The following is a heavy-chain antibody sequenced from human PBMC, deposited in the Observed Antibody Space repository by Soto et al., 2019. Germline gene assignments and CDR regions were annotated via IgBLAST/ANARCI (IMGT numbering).Heavy chain of an antibody. D-gene: IGHD3-9*01. CDR3: ARDQAYYDILTGYGGMDV. J-gene: IGHJ6*02. CDR2: IYYSGST. V-gene: IGHV4-31*03. CDR1: GGSISSGGYY. Sequence: SETLSLTCTVSGGSISSGGYYWSWIRQHPGKGLEWIRYIYYSGSTYYNPSLKSRVTISVDTSKNQFSLKLSSVTAADTAVYYCARDQAYYDILTGYGGMDVWGQGTTVT.